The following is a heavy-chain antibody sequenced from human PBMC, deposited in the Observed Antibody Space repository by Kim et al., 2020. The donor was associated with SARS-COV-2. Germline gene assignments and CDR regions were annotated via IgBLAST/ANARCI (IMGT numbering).Heavy chain of an antibody. CDR1: GGSISSSSYY. CDR2: IHYSGST. CDR3: ARHDRAAAGT. J-gene: IGHJ5*02. V-gene: IGHV4-39*01. Sequence: SETLSLTCTVSGGSISSSSYYWGWIRQPPGKGLEWIGSIHYSGSTYYNPSLKSRVTISVDTSKNQFSLKLSSVTAADTAVYYCARHDRAAAGTWGQGTLVTVSS. D-gene: IGHD6-13*01.